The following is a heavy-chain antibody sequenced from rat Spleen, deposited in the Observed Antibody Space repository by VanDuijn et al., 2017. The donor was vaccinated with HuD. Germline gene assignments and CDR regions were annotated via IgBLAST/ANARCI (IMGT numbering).Heavy chain of an antibody. CDR3: AKGDYGGYSEPDWFAY. V-gene: IGHV5-25*01. Sequence: EVQLVESGGGLVQPGRSMKLSCAASGFTFSNYDMAWVRQAPTKGLEWVASINFDGSGTYYRDSVKGRFTISRDNTKSTLYLQMDSLRSEDTAAYYCAKGDYGGYSEPDWFAYWGQGTLVTVSS. J-gene: IGHJ3*01. CDR1: GFTFSNYD. CDR2: INFDGSGT. D-gene: IGHD1-11*01.